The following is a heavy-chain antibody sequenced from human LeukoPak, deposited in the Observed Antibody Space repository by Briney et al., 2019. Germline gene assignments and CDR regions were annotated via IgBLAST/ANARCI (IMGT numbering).Heavy chain of an antibody. CDR3: ARDHLLYYYDSSASNAFDI. J-gene: IGHJ3*02. Sequence: ASVKVSCKASGYTFTSYAMHWVRQAPGQRLEWMGWIYAGNGNTKSSQKFQGRLTITRDTSASTAYMELSSLRSEDTAVYYCARDHLLYYYDSSASNAFDIWGQGTMVTVSS. CDR1: GYTFTSYA. CDR2: IYAGNGNT. D-gene: IGHD3-22*01. V-gene: IGHV1-3*01.